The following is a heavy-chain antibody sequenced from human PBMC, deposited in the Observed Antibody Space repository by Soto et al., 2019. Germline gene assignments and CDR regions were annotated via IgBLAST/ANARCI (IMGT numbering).Heavy chain of an antibody. D-gene: IGHD6-19*01. CDR3: ARDDSSGGAFDI. Sequence: HPGGSLRLSCAASGFTFSSYSMNWVRQAPGKGLEWVSYIGSSSYTIYYADSVKGRFTISRDNAKNSLYLQMNSLRAEDTAMYYCARDDSSGGAFDIWGQGTMVTVSS. CDR1: GFTFSSYS. J-gene: IGHJ3*02. V-gene: IGHV3-48*01. CDR2: IGSSSYTI.